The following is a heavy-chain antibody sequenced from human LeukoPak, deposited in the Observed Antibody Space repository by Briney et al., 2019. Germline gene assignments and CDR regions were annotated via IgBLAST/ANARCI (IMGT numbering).Heavy chain of an antibody. J-gene: IGHJ6*02. Sequence: PGGSLRLSCAASGFNFSNYAMNWVRQAPGKGLEWVSAISGRGGSTYYADSVKGRFTISRDNSKNTLYLQMNSLRAEDTAEYYCARDSGYDSQVGAYYYYGMAVWGQGTTVTVSS. CDR3: ARDSGYDSQVGAYYYYGMAV. V-gene: IGHV3-23*01. CDR2: ISGRGGST. CDR1: GFNFSNYA. D-gene: IGHD5-12*01.